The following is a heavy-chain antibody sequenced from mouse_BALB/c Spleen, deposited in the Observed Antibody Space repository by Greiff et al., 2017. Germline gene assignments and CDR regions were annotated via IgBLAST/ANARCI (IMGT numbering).Heavy chain of an antibody. J-gene: IGHJ2*01. Sequence: QVQLKESGAELAKPGASVKMSCKASGYTFTSYWMHWVKQRPGQGLEWIGYINPSTGYTEYNQKFKDKATLTADKSSSTAYMQLSSLTSEDSAVYYCARRGPTTPFDYWGQGTTLTVSS. V-gene: IGHV1-7*01. CDR3: ARRGPTTPFDY. CDR2: INPSTGYT. CDR1: GYTFTSYW. D-gene: IGHD3-3*01.